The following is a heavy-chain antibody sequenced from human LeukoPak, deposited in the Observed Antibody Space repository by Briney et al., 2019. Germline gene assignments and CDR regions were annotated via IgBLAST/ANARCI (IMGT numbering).Heavy chain of an antibody. Sequence: GGSLRLSCAASGFTFSSYEMNWVRQAPGKGLEWVSYISSSGSTIYYADSVKGRFTISRDNAKNSLYLQMNSLRAEDTAVYYCAKDKVRVKGLDPYYFDCWGQGTLVTVSS. CDR1: GFTFSSYE. J-gene: IGHJ4*02. CDR2: ISSSGSTI. CDR3: AKDKVRVKGLDPYYFDC. V-gene: IGHV3-48*03. D-gene: IGHD6-19*01.